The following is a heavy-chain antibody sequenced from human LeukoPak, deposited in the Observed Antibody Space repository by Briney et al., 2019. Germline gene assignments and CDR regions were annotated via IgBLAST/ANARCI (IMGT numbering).Heavy chain of an antibody. CDR1: GFTFSSYS. V-gene: IGHV3-74*01. J-gene: IGHJ4*02. D-gene: IGHD3-10*01. CDR2: INSDESST. Sequence: GGSLRLSCAASGFTFSSYSMNWVRQAPGKGLVWVSRINSDESSTSYADSVKGRFTISRDNAKNTLYLQMNSLRAEDTAVYYCVGESGTHWGQGTLVTVSS. CDR3: VGESGTH.